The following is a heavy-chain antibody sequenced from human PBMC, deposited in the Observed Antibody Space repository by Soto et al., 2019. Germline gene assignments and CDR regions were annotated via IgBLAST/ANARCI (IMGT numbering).Heavy chain of an antibody. Sequence: SETLSLTCNVSGGSISSHYWSWIRQPPGRGLEWIWYIYYSGSTNYNSSLKSRVTISLDTSKNQFSLKLSSLTAADTAVYYCARDNYNWKYFDYWGQGTLVTVSS. D-gene: IGHD1-20*01. J-gene: IGHJ4*02. V-gene: IGHV4-59*11. CDR3: ARDNYNWKYFDY. CDR2: IYYSGST. CDR1: GGSISSHY.